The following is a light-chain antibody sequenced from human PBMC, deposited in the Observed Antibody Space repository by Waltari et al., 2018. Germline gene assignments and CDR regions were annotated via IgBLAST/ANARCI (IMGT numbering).Light chain of an antibody. V-gene: IGKV4-1*01. Sequence: DIVMTQSPDSLAVSLGERATINCKSSQSILYRSNNKNYLAWYQQKPGQPPKLLLSWASTRASGVPDRFSGSGFGTDFTLTINSLPPEDVAVYYCQQYYSTPRTFGQGTKVEIK. CDR3: QQYYSTPRT. CDR1: QSILYRSNNKNY. CDR2: WAS. J-gene: IGKJ1*01.